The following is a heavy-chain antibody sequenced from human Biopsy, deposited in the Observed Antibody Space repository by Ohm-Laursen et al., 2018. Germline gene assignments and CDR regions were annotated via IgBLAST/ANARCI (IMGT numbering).Heavy chain of an antibody. CDR3: ARQVDFWSGYVDY. CDR2: IYYSGNT. Sequence: LSLTCTVSGGSISDSTYHWGWIRQSPGKGLEWIGNIYYSGNTDYSPSLKGRVTISVDTSNNQFSLKLRSVTAADTAVYYCARQVDFWSGYVDYWGQGTLVAVSS. CDR1: GGSISDSTYH. V-gene: IGHV4-39*01. D-gene: IGHD3-3*01. J-gene: IGHJ4*02.